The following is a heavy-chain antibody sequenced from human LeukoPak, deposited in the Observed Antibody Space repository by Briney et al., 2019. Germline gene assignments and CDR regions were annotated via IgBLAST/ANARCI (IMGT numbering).Heavy chain of an antibody. CDR1: GFTFSGHW. Sequence: PGGSLRLSCAASGFTFSGHWMHWVRQVPGEGLVWVSSIHSDGSDTEYADSVKGRFTVSRDNAKHTLYRQMNSLRVEDPALYYCARETNCFDFWGQGTMVTVSS. CDR2: IHSDGSDT. J-gene: IGHJ3*01. CDR3: ARETNCFDF. V-gene: IGHV3-74*03. D-gene: IGHD1/OR15-1a*01.